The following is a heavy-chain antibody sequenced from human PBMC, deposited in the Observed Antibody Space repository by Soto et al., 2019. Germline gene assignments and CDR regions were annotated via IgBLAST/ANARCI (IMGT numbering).Heavy chain of an antibody. CDR3: ARRYGGTFDH. D-gene: IGHD2-15*01. CDR1: GGSISSGGYY. Sequence: TLSLTCTVSGGSISSGGYYWSWFRQHPGKGLEWIGYIYYSGSTYYNPSLKSRVTISVDTSKNQFSLKLSSVTAADTAVYYCARRYGGTFDHWGQGTLVTVSS. V-gene: IGHV4-31*03. J-gene: IGHJ4*02. CDR2: IYYSGST.